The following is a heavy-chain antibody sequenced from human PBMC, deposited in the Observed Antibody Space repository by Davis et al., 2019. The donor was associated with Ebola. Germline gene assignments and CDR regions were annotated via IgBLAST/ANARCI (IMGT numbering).Heavy chain of an antibody. CDR3: AGETYYYYYGMDV. V-gene: IGHV3-74*01. J-gene: IGHJ6*02. CDR2: INSDGSST. CDR1: GFTFSSYW. Sequence: GEPLKISCAASGFTFSSYWMHWVRQAPGKGLVWVSRINSDGSSTSYADSVKGRFTISRDNAKNTLYLQMNSLRAEDTAVYYCAGETYYYYYGMDVWGQGTTVTVSS.